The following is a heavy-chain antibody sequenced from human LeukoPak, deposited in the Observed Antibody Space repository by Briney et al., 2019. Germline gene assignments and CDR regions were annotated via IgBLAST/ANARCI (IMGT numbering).Heavy chain of an antibody. Sequence: PGGSLRLSCAASGFTFSSYWMHWVRQAPGKGLVWVSRINSDGSSTSYADSVKGRFTISRDNAKNTLYLQMNSPRAEDTAVYYCALTRRRQWLTNFDYWGQGTLVTVSS. V-gene: IGHV3-74*01. J-gene: IGHJ4*02. CDR1: GFTFSSYW. CDR3: ALTRRRQWLTNFDY. D-gene: IGHD6-19*01. CDR2: INSDGSST.